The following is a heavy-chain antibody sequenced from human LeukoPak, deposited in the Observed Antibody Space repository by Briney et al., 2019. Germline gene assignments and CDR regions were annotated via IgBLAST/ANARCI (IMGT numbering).Heavy chain of an antibody. J-gene: IGHJ5*02. Sequence: GGSLRLSCAASGFTFSSYAMSWVRQAPGKGLEWVSAISGSGGSTYYADSVKGRFTISRDNSKNTLYLQMNSLRAEDTAVYYCAKDRYYYGSGSPLDRFDPWGQGTLVTVSS. V-gene: IGHV3-23*01. CDR2: ISGSGGST. CDR3: AKDRYYYGSGSPLDRFDP. D-gene: IGHD3-10*01. CDR1: GFTFSSYA.